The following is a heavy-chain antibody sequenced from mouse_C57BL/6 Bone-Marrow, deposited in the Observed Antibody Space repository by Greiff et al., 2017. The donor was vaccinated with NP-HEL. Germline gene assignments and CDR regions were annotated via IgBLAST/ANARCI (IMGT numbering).Heavy chain of an antibody. CDR1: GFTFTDYY. V-gene: IGHV7-3*01. Sequence: EVKLMDSGGGLVQPGGSLSLSCAASGFTFTDYYMSWVRQPPGKALEWLGFIRNKANGYTTEYSASVKGRFTISRDNSQSILYLQMNALRAEDSATYYCARYGGRYFDYWGQGTTLTVSS. CDR2: IRNKANGYTT. CDR3: ARYGGRYFDY. J-gene: IGHJ2*01.